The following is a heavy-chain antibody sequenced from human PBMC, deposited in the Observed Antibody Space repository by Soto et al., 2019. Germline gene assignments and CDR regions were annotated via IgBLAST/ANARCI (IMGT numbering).Heavy chain of an antibody. CDR3: ARVHIAARDY. D-gene: IGHD6-6*01. CDR2: ISSISTYI. J-gene: IGHJ4*02. CDR1: GFTFSAYT. Sequence: EVQLVESGGGLVKPGGSLRLSCAVSGFTFSAYTMSWVRQPPGKGLEWVATISSISTYIKYADSVKGRFTISRDNARNSLCLQMDSLRVEDTAVYYCARVHIAARDYWGQGTLVTVSS. V-gene: IGHV3-21*01.